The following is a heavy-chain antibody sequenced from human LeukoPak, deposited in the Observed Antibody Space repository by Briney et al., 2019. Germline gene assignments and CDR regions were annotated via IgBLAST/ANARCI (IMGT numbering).Heavy chain of an antibody. CDR3: ARVPLLLWFGEKWDGAFDI. Sequence: SETLSLTCTVSGGSISSYYWSWIRQPPGKGLEWIGYIYYSGSTNYNPSLKSRVTISVDTSKNQFSLKLSSVTAADTAVYYCARVPLLLWFGEKWDGAFDIWGQGTMVTVSP. D-gene: IGHD3-10*01. J-gene: IGHJ3*02. CDR2: IYYSGST. CDR1: GGSISSYY. V-gene: IGHV4-59*01.